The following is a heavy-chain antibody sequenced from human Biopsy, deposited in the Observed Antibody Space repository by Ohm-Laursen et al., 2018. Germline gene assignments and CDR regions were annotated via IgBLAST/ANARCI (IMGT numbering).Heavy chain of an antibody. CDR2: IHHSGST. J-gene: IGHJ6*02. CDR3: ARMDCSGGSCHYYSYGMDV. V-gene: IGHV4-4*09. CDR1: GVSITAYY. D-gene: IGHD2-15*01. Sequence: SETLSLTCTVSGVSITAYYWSWIRQPPGRGLECIGNIHHSGSTNYNSCLKSRLTISVDTSKNQFSLKLSSVTAADTAVYYCARMDCSGGSCHYYSYGMDVWGQGTTVTVSS.